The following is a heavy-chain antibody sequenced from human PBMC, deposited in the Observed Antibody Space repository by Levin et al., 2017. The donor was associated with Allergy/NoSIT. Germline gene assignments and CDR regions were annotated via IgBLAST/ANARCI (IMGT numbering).Heavy chain of an antibody. CDR1: GYSFTSYW. CDR3: ARYYYGSGSSTIDY. D-gene: IGHD3-10*01. CDR2: IYPGDSDT. V-gene: IGHV5-51*01. Sequence: SGGSLRLSCKGSGYSFTSYWIGWVRQMPGKGLEWMGIIYPGDSDTRYSPSFQGQVTISADKSISTAYLQWSSLKASDTAMYYCARYYYGSGSSTIDYWGQGTLVTVSS. J-gene: IGHJ4*02.